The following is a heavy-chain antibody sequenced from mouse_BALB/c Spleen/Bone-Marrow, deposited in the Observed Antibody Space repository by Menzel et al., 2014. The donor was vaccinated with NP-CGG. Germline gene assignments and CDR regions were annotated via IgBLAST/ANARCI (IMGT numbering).Heavy chain of an antibody. D-gene: IGHD2-14*01. CDR3: ARSDYRYDPLAN. CDR1: GYTFTDYW. Sequence: LVESGAELVMPGASVKMSCKASGYTFTDYWMHWVKQRPGQGLEWIGAIDTFDSYISYNQKFKGKATLTVDESSSTAYMQFSSLTSEDSAVYHCARSDYRYDPLANWGQGTLVTVSA. V-gene: IGHV1-69*01. J-gene: IGHJ3*01. CDR2: IDTFDSYI.